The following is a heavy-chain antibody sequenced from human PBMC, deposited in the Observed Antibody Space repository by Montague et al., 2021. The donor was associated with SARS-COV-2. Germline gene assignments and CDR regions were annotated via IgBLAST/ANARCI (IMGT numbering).Heavy chain of an antibody. Sequence: SLRLSCAVSGYTLYGNWMSWVRQAPGKGLEWVANIKLDGSEKYYVDSVKGRFTISGDNANNSLFLQMDHLSADDAAVYYCSTGFGSDVWGQGTMVTVSS. CDR1: GYTLYGNW. CDR3: STGFGSDV. J-gene: IGHJ3*01. CDR2: IKLDGSEK. V-gene: IGHV3-7*03. D-gene: IGHD1-1*01.